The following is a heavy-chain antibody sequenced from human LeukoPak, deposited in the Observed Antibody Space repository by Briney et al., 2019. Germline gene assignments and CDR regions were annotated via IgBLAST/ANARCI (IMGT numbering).Heavy chain of an antibody. CDR2: INPDGNGK. Sequence: GSLRLSCAASGLMVTGSLMNWIRQAPGKGLEWVASINPDGNGKGYVDSVRGRFTISRDNVENSLYLQMDRLTAEDTAVYYCARDAAYKKFDYWGQGTVVTVSS. V-gene: IGHV3-7*03. CDR3: ARDAAYKKFDY. J-gene: IGHJ4*02. CDR1: GLMVTGSL. D-gene: IGHD2-21*01.